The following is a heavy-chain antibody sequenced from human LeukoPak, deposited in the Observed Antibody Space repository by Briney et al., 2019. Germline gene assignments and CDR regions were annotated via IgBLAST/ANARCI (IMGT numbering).Heavy chain of an antibody. J-gene: IGHJ4*02. Sequence: SETLSLTCAVYGGSFSGYYWSWIRQPPGKGLEWIGEINHSGSTNYNPSLKSRVTISVDTSKNQFSLKLSSVTAADTAVYYCARGRQDIWTGYYKYYFYYWGKGALVTVAS. CDR2: INHSGST. CDR3: ARGRQDIWTGYYKYYFYY. V-gene: IGHV4-34*01. D-gene: IGHD3-9*01. CDR1: GGSFSGYY.